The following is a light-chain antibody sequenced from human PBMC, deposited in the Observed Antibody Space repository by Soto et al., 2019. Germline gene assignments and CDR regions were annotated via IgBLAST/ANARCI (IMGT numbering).Light chain of an antibody. CDR3: QQYGTSPLT. V-gene: IGKV3-20*01. Sequence: EIVLTQSPGTLSLSPGERATLSCRASQSVGSYFFAWYQQKPGQAPKLLIYGVSSRATGIPDRFSGSGSGTDFTLTISRLEPEDFAVYYCQQYGTSPLTFGPGTKVDI. J-gene: IGKJ3*01. CDR2: GVS. CDR1: QSVGSYF.